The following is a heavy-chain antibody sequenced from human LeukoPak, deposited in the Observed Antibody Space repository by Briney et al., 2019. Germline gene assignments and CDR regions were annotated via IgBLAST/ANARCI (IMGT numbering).Heavy chain of an antibody. D-gene: IGHD3-22*01. J-gene: IGHJ4*02. Sequence: ASVKVSCKASGYTFTGYGISWVRQAPGQGLEWMGWISAYNGNTNYVQKLQGRVTMTTDTSTSTAYMELRSLRSDDTAVYYCARDPAQRNYYYDSSGYVYFDYWGQGTLVTVSS. CDR3: ARDPAQRNYYYDSSGYVYFDY. CDR1: GYTFTGYG. CDR2: ISAYNGNT. V-gene: IGHV1-18*01.